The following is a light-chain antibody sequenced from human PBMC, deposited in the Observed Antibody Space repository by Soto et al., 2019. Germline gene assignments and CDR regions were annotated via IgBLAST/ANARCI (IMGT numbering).Light chain of an antibody. J-gene: IGKJ1*01. V-gene: IGKV1-39*01. CDR2: AAS. CDR3: QQTYSTPPWT. CDR1: QGIGNA. Sequence: IQMTQSPSSLSASVGDRVTISCRASQGIGNALGWYQQKPGKPPKVLIYAASTLQSGVPSRFSGSGSGTDFTLTISSLQPEDFATYFCQQTYSTPPWTFGQGTKVDIK.